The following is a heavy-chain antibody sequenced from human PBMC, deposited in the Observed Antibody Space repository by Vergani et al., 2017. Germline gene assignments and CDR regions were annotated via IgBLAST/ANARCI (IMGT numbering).Heavy chain of an antibody. CDR3: AKDLFYYDSSGYYRDAFDI. CDR1: GFTFSSYA. J-gene: IGHJ3*02. D-gene: IGHD3-22*01. Sequence: VQLVESGGGLVQPGGSLRLSCAASGFTFSSYAMSWVRQAPGKGLEWVSAISGSGGSTYYADSVKGRFTISRDNSKNTLYLQMNSLRAEDTAVYYCAKDLFYYDSSGYYRDAFDIWGQGTMVTVSS. V-gene: IGHV3-23*04. CDR2: ISGSGGST.